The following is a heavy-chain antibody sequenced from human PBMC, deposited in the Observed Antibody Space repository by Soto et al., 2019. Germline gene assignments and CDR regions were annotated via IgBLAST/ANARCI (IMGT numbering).Heavy chain of an antibody. V-gene: IGHV3-74*01. CDR2: INSDGSST. CDR1: GFTFSSYW. D-gene: IGHD2-2*01. J-gene: IGHJ3*02. CDR3: ARDRGVYCSSTSCNAEGAFEI. Sequence: PGGSLRLSCAASGFTFSSYWMHWVRQAPGKGLVWVSRINSDGSSTSYADSVKGRFTISRDNAKNTLYLQMNSLRAEDTAVYYCARDRGVYCSSTSCNAEGAFEIWGQGTMVTVSS.